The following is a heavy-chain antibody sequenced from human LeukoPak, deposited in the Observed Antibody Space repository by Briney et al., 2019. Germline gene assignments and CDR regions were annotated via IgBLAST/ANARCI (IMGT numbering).Heavy chain of an antibody. J-gene: IGHJ6*02. CDR2: ISAYNGNT. V-gene: IGHV1-18*01. CDR3: ARDPEDTMVRGVADGMDV. CDR1: GYTSTSYG. Sequence: ASVKVSCKASGYTSTSYGISWVRQAPGQGLEWMGWISAYNGNTNYAQKLQGRVTMTTDTSTSTAYMELRSLRSDDTAVYYCARDPEDTMVRGVADGMDVWGQGTTVTVSS. D-gene: IGHD3-10*01.